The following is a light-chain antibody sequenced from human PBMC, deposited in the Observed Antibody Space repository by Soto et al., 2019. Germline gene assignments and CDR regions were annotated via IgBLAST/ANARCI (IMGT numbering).Light chain of an antibody. CDR3: QSYDSSLSGYVV. Sequence: QSVLTQPPSVSGAPGQRVTISCTGSSSNIGAGYDVHWYQQFPGTAPKLLIYANSNRPSGVPDRFSGSKSGTSASLAITGLQAEDEADYYCQSYDSSLSGYVVFGGGTKVTVL. J-gene: IGLJ2*01. V-gene: IGLV1-40*01. CDR2: ANS. CDR1: SSNIGAGYD.